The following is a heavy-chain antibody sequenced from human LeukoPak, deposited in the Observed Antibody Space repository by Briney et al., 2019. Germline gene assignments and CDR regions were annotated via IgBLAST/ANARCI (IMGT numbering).Heavy chain of an antibody. Sequence: ASVKVSCKASGYTFTGYYMHWVRQAPGQGLEWMGWINPNSGGTNYAQKFQGGVTRTRDMSISTTYMELSRLRSDDTAVYYCARDGGSSPDYWGQGTLVTVSS. CDR1: GYTFTGYY. D-gene: IGHD2-15*01. V-gene: IGHV1-2*02. CDR3: ARDGGSSPDY. CDR2: INPNSGGT. J-gene: IGHJ4*02.